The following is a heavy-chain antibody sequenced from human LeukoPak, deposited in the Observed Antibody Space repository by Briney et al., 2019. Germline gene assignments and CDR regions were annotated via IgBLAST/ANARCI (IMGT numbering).Heavy chain of an antibody. Sequence: PSETLSLTCTVSGGSISSGVYYWSWIRQHPGKGLEWIGYIYYSGSTYYNPSLKSRVTISVDTSKNQFSLKLSSVTAADTAVYYCARDYGGRWFDPWGQGTLVTVSS. J-gene: IGHJ5*02. CDR2: IYYSGST. V-gene: IGHV4-31*03. CDR1: GGSISSGVYY. CDR3: ARDYGGRWFDP. D-gene: IGHD4-23*01.